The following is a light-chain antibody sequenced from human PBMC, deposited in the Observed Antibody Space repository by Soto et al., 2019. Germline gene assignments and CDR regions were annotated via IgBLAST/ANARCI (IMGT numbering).Light chain of an antibody. CDR2: KAS. J-gene: IGKJ1*01. V-gene: IGKV1-5*03. CDR1: QSISSW. CDR3: QQYNSYSRT. Sequence: DIQMTQSPSTLSASVGDRVTITCRASQSISSWLAWYQHKPGKAPKLLIYKASSLEGGVPSRFSGSGSGTEFTRTISSLQPDDFATYYCQQYNSYSRTFGQGTKVEIK.